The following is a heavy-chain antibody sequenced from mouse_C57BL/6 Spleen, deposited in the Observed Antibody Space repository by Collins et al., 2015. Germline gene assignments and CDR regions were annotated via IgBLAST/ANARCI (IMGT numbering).Heavy chain of an antibody. CDR1: GFNIKDDY. Sequence: EVQPQQSGAELVRPGASVKLSCTVSGFNIKDDYMHWVKQRPEQGLEWIGWIDPENGDTEYASKFQGKATITADTSSNTAYLQLSSLTSEDTAVYYCTILTVVGYWGQGTTLTVSS. J-gene: IGHJ2*01. CDR2: IDPENGDT. D-gene: IGHD1-1*01. CDR3: TILTVVGY. V-gene: IGHV14-4*01.